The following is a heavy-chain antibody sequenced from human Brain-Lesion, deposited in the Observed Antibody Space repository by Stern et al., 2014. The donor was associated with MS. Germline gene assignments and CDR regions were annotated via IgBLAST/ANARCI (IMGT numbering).Heavy chain of an antibody. J-gene: IGHJ4*02. V-gene: IGHV4-34*01. CDR1: GGSFSGYY. CDR3: ARDVGGAFDY. Sequence: QVQLQQSGAGLLKPSETLSLTCGASGGSFSGYYWTWIRQPPGKGLEWIGEINNNGRINHNPYPERRGITHVNTTTNQMPLSQRSATDADTAVYYCARDVGGAFDYWGQGTLVTVSS. CDR2: INNNGRI. D-gene: IGHD2-21*01.